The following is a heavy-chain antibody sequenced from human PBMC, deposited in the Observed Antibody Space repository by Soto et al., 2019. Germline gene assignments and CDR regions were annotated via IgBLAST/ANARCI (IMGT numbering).Heavy chain of an antibody. J-gene: IGHJ6*02. CDR1: GYTFTSYG. Sequence: QVQLVQSGAEVKKPGASVKVSCKASGYTFTSYGISWVRQAPGQGLEWMGWISAYNGNTNYAQKLQGRVTMTTYTSTCTAYMELRSLRSDDTAVYYCARALVTYYDFWSGYRSLTYYYYYGMDVWGQGTTVTVSS. D-gene: IGHD3-3*01. V-gene: IGHV1-18*04. CDR3: ARALVTYYDFWSGYRSLTYYYYYGMDV. CDR2: ISAYNGNT.